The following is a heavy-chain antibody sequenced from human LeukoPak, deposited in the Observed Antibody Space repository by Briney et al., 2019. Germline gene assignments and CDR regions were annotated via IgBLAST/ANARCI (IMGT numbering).Heavy chain of an antibody. D-gene: IGHD6-6*01. CDR1: GGTISSGGYS. CDR2: IYHSGST. Sequence: PSETLSLTCAVSGGTISSGGYSWSWIRQPPGQGLEWIGYIYHSGSTYYNPSLKSRVTISVDRSKNQFSLKLSSVTAADTAVYYCARASDSYYFDYWGQGTLVTVSS. CDR3: ARASDSYYFDY. J-gene: IGHJ4*02. V-gene: IGHV4-30-2*01.